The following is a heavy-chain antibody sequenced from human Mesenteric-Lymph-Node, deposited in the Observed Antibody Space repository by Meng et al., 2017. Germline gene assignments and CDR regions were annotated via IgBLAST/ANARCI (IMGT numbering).Heavy chain of an antibody. J-gene: IGHJ3*02. CDR1: GFSVSYDS. Sequence: GESLKISCAASGFSVSYDSMIWVRRAPGTGLEWVSVIYSGGSTYYADSVKGRFTISRHNSKNTVYLQLNSLRDEDTAVYYCERPSGDSSGLGAFDIWGQGTKVTVSS. CDR2: IYSGGST. CDR3: ERPSGDSSGLGAFDI. D-gene: IGHD3-22*01. V-gene: IGHV3-53*04.